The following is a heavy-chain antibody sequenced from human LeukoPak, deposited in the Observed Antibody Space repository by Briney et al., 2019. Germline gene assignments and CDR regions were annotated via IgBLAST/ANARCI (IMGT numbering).Heavy chain of an antibody. Sequence: ASVKVSCKASGYTFTSYYMHWVRQAPGQGLERMGIIHPGGGSTSYAQRFQGRVTMTWDTSTSTVYMELSSLRSEDTAVYYCARGTLFTYYYDSTGYLDYWGQGTLVTVSS. V-gene: IGHV1-46*01. CDR2: IHPGGGST. D-gene: IGHD3-22*01. CDR1: GYTFTSYY. CDR3: ARGTLFTYYYDSTGYLDY. J-gene: IGHJ4*02.